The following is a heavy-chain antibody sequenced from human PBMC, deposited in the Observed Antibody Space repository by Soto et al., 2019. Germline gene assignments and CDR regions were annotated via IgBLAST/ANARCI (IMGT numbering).Heavy chain of an antibody. CDR1: GFTFSSYW. V-gene: IGHV3-7*04. D-gene: IGHD3-22*01. J-gene: IGHJ3*02. Sequence: EVQLVESGGGLVQPGGSLRLSCAASGFTFSSYWMSWVRQAPGKGLEWVANIKPDGSEKWYVDSVKGRFTISRDNAKNSXFLQVNSLRAEDTAVYYCARGDYYDTTGPFSDAFDIWGQGTMVTVSS. CDR2: IKPDGSEK. CDR3: ARGDYYDTTGPFSDAFDI.